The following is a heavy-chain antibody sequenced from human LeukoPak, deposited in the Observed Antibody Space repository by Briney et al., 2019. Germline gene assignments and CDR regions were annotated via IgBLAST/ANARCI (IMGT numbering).Heavy chain of an antibody. V-gene: IGHV3-53*01. CDR3: ASYYCTSGTCYFDY. D-gene: IGHD2-8*01. CDR2: IYSAGDT. CDR1: GFSISHNY. J-gene: IGHJ4*02. Sequence: GGSLRLSCAVTGFSISHNYISWVRQAPGKGLEWLSAIYSAGDTYYADSVKGRFTISKDNSNNMVYLQVSSLRGEDTALYYCASYYCTSGTCYFDYWAREPWSPSPQ.